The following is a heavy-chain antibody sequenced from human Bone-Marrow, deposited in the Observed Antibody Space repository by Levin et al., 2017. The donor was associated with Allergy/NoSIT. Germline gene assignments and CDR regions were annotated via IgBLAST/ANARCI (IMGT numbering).Heavy chain of an antibody. J-gene: IGHJ1*01. CDR2: IYTSGST. Sequence: SETLSLTCTVSGGSISSGSYYWSWIRQPAGKGLEWIGRIYTSGSTNYNPSLKSRVTISVDTSKNQFSLKLSSVTAADTAVYYCARVRRYSSGWYGYFQHWGQGTLVTVSS. CDR1: GGSISSGSYY. CDR3: ARVRRYSSGWYGYFQH. V-gene: IGHV4-61*02. D-gene: IGHD6-19*01.